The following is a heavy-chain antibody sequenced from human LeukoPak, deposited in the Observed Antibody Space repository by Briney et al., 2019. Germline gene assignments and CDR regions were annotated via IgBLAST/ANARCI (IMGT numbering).Heavy chain of an antibody. J-gene: IGHJ3*02. Sequence: SETLSLTCTVSGYSISSGYYWGWIRQPPGKGLEWIGSIYHSGSTYCNPSLKSRVTISVDTSKNQFSLKLSSVTAADTAVYYCARDLDIVATSDAFDIWGQGTMVTVSS. D-gene: IGHD5-12*01. CDR2: IYHSGST. V-gene: IGHV4-38-2*02. CDR3: ARDLDIVATSDAFDI. CDR1: GYSISSGYY.